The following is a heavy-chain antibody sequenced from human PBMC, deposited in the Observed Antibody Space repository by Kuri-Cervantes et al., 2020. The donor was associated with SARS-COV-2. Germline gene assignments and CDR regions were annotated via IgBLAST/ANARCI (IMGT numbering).Heavy chain of an antibody. D-gene: IGHD2-2*01. CDR3: AKDGIVVVPAAKEGYYYYMDV. CDR2: ISWNSGSI. J-gene: IGHJ6*03. Sequence: GGSLRLSCAASGFTFDDYAMHWVRQAPGKGLEWVSGISWNSGSIGYADSVKGRFTISRDNAKNSLYLQMNSLRAEDMALYYCAKDGIVVVPAAKEGYYYYMDVWGKGTTVTVSS. CDR1: GFTFDDYA. V-gene: IGHV3-9*03.